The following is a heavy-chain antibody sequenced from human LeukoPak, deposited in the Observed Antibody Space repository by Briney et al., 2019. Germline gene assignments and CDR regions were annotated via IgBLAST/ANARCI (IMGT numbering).Heavy chain of an antibody. CDR1: GASISNYY. J-gene: IGHJ4*02. Sequence: SETLSLTCTVSGASISNYYWSWIRQPPGKGLEWIGYIYYSGSTNYNPSLKSRLTISVDTSKNQFSLKLTSVSAADTAVYYCARAKASSSSFHYWGQGTLVTVSS. CDR2: IYYSGST. CDR3: ARAKASSSSFHY. D-gene: IGHD6-6*01. V-gene: IGHV4-59*01.